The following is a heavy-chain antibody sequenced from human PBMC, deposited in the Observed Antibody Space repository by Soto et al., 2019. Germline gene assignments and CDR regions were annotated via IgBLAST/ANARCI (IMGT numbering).Heavy chain of an antibody. CDR3: ARDWKGAEGFDP. Sequence: QVQLVQSGAEVKKPGASVKVSCKAYGDTFSTYGFSWVRQAPGQGLEWMGWIGADNGDTNYAQNLQGRVTMTTDTSTTTSYMELRSLTSDDTAVYFCARDWKGAEGFDPWGQGTLVTVSS. CDR2: IGADNGDT. V-gene: IGHV1-18*01. CDR1: GDTFSTYG. D-gene: IGHD1-1*01. J-gene: IGHJ5*02.